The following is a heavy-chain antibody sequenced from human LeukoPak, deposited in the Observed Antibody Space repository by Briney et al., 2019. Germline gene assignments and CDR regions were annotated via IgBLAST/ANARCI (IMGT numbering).Heavy chain of an antibody. Sequence: SETLSLTCTVSGGSISSYYWSWIRQPPGKGLEWTGYIYYSGSTNYNPSLKSRVTISVDTSKNQFSLKLSSVTAADTAVYYCARHMAHCSGGSCYSHYYYGMDVWGQGTTVTVSS. CDR2: IYYSGST. J-gene: IGHJ6*02. D-gene: IGHD2-15*01. V-gene: IGHV4-59*08. CDR3: ARHMAHCSGGSCYSHYYYGMDV. CDR1: GGSISSYY.